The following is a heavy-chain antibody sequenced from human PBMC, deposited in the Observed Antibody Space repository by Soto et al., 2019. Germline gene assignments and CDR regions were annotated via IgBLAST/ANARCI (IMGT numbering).Heavy chain of an antibody. V-gene: IGHV3-72*01. D-gene: IGHD1-20*01. Sequence: EVQLVESGGGLVQPGGSLRLSCAGSRITLSDHYIDWVRQAPGKGLEWVGRSRDKAQGYSTAYAASVKGRFTASRDESENSVYLQMNSLKTEDTALYYCARSEMTYNWNDWGQGALVTVSS. CDR2: SRDKAQGYST. CDR3: ARSEMTYNWND. J-gene: IGHJ4*02. CDR1: RITLSDHY.